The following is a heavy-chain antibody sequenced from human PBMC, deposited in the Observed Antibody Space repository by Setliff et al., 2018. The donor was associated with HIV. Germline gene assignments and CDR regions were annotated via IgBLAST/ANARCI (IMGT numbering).Heavy chain of an antibody. CDR3: ARGFAFGGVIVIPYYFDY. D-gene: IGHD3-16*02. CDR1: GGSFSGYY. Sequence: SETLSLTCAVYGGSFSGYYWSWLRQPPGKGLEWIGEINSSGSINDNPSLKSRVAISVDTSKNQFSLKLNSVTAADTAMYYCARGFAFGGVIVIPYYFDYWGQGTLVTVSS. V-gene: IGHV4-34*01. CDR2: INSSGSI. J-gene: IGHJ4*02.